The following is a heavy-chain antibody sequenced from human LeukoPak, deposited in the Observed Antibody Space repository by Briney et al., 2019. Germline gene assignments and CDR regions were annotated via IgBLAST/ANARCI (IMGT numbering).Heavy chain of an antibody. V-gene: IGHV1-46*01. Sequence: ASVTVSCKASGYTFTSYYMHWVRQAPGQGLEWMGIINPSGGSTSYAQKFQGRVTMTRDTSTSTVYMELSSLRSEDTAVYYCARDSSSWEGAYGWFDPWGQGTLVTVSS. D-gene: IGHD6-13*01. CDR3: ARDSSSWEGAYGWFDP. CDR2: INPSGGST. J-gene: IGHJ5*02. CDR1: GYTFTSYY.